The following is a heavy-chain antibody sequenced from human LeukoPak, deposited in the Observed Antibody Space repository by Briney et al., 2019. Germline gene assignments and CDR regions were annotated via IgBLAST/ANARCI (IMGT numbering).Heavy chain of an antibody. CDR2: ISSSSSTI. V-gene: IGHV3-48*02. CDR1: GFTFSSYS. Sequence: GGSLRLSCEASGFTFSSYSMNWVRQAPGRGLGWVSYISSSSSTIYYADSVKGRFTISRDNAKNSLYLQMNSLRDEDTAVYYCARENWNYVSWFDPWGQGTLVTVSS. J-gene: IGHJ5*02. D-gene: IGHD1-7*01. CDR3: ARENWNYVSWFDP.